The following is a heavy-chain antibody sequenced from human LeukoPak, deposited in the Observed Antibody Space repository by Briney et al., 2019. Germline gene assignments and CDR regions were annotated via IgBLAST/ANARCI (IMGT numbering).Heavy chain of an antibody. J-gene: IGHJ3*02. CDR2: ISSDGSHT. V-gene: IGHV3-30-3*01. CDR1: GFTFSTYF. D-gene: IGHD3-10*01. Sequence: GRSLRLSCAASGFTFSTYFRHWVRQAPGKGLEWVAVISSDGSHTFYVESVKGRFTISGDNSKNTLYLQMNSLRAADTAVYFCARERQDTIVHSGAFDIWGQGTMVTVSS. CDR3: ARERQDTIVHSGAFDI.